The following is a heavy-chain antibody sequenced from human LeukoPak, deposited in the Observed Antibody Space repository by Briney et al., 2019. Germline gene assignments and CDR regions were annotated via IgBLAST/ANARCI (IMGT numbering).Heavy chain of an antibody. CDR1: GFTFSSYG. Sequence: GGSLRLSCAASGFTFSSYGMHWVRQAPGKGLEWVAVISYDGSNKYYADSVKGRFTISRDNSKNTLYLQMNSLRAEDTAVYYCAKDRRSSGRLVAAWGQGTLVTVSS. D-gene: IGHD6-19*01. J-gene: IGHJ5*02. V-gene: IGHV3-30*18. CDR3: AKDRRSSGRLVAA. CDR2: ISYDGSNK.